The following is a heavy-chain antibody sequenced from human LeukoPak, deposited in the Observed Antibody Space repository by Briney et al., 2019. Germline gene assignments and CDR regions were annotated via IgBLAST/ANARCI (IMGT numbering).Heavy chain of an antibody. CDR2: IYYSGST. D-gene: IGHD3-10*01. J-gene: IGHJ4*02. V-gene: IGHV4-61*01. Sequence: PSETLSLTCTVSGGSISSGSYYWSWIRQPPGKGLEWIGYIYYSGSTNYNPSLKSRVTISVDTSKNQFSLKLSSVTAADTAVYYCAREGPLGGSGSYYSVGSFDYWGQGTLVTVSS. CDR3: AREGPLGGSGSYYSVGSFDY. CDR1: GGSISSGSYY.